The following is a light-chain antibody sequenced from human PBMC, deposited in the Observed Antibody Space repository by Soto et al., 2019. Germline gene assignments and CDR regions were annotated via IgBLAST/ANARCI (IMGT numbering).Light chain of an antibody. V-gene: IGKV1-39*01. J-gene: IGKJ1*01. Sequence: DIQLTQSPSTLSASVGDRITITCRASQSIGTWLAWYQHRPGEGPKLLIHDASSLESGVPSRFSGSGSGTDFTLTISSLQPEDFATYYCQQSYSTPPWTFGQGTKVDIK. CDR3: QQSYSTPPWT. CDR2: DAS. CDR1: QSIGTW.